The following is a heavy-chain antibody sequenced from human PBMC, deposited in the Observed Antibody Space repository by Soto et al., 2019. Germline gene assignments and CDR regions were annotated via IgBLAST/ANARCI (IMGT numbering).Heavy chain of an antibody. CDR3: ARGASSYDY. Sequence: QVQLVQSGAEVKKPGASVKVSCKASGYTFTTSDINWVRQATGQGLEWMGWMNPKNDNTGYAEKLQGRVTMAKNTSISTAYLELSSLRSDDMAVYYCARGASSYDYWGEGPLVTVSS. D-gene: IGHD3-16*02. J-gene: IGHJ4*02. V-gene: IGHV1-8*01. CDR1: GYTFTTSD. CDR2: MNPKNDNT.